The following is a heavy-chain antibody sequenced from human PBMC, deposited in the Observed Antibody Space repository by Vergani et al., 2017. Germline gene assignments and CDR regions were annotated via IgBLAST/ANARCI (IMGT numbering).Heavy chain of an antibody. Sequence: QLQLQESGPGLVKPSETLSLSCRVSGDSISRSHYYWGFIRQPPGKGLGLIGTIPSSGSPYYNPTLKSRLAFSVDTSKNLFSLGVKSVTATDTGMYYCARPVGPSSVADGYHVWGQGTMVTVS. D-gene: IGHD2-15*01. J-gene: IGHJ3*01. CDR1: GDSISRSHYY. V-gene: IGHV4-39*02. CDR2: IPSSGSP. CDR3: ARPVGPSSVADGYHV.